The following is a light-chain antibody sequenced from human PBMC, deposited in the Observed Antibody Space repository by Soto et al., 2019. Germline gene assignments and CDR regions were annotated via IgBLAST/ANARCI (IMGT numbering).Light chain of an antibody. CDR1: RSNIGTYA. CDR2: RNH. J-gene: IGLJ2*01. Sequence: QSVLTQSPSASVTPGQRVTISCSGSRSNIGTYAVNWYQQLPGAAPTLLIFRNHQRPSGVPDRFSGSKSATSASLAISGPQSEDEADYYCAAWDDSLRAVVFGGGTKLTVL. CDR3: AAWDDSLRAVV. V-gene: IGLV1-44*01.